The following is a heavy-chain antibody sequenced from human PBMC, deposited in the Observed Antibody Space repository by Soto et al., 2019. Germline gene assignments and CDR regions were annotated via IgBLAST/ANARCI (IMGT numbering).Heavy chain of an antibody. J-gene: IGHJ4*02. D-gene: IGHD5-18*01. CDR3: ARAGYSYGFGYYYDH. V-gene: IGHV4-59*01. CDR2: IYYDGST. CDR1: GGSISRYY. Sequence: SETLSLTCTVSGGSISRYYWSWIRQPPGKGLNWIGYIYYDGSTNYSPSLKSRVTISLDTSKDQFSLRLSSVTAADTAVYYCARAGYSYGFGYYYDHWGQGTLVTVSS.